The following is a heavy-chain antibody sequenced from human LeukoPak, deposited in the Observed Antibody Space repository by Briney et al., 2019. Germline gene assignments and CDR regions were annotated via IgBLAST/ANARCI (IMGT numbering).Heavy chain of an antibody. Sequence: GGSLRLSCAASGFTFDDYAMHWVRQAPGKGLEWVSGISWNSGSIGYADSVKGRFTISRDNAKNSLYLQMNSLRAEDTALYYCAKARYCSSTSCTRSFDYWGQGTLVTVS. CDR2: ISWNSGSI. J-gene: IGHJ4*02. V-gene: IGHV3-9*01. CDR3: AKARYCSSTSCTRSFDY. CDR1: GFTFDDYA. D-gene: IGHD2-2*01.